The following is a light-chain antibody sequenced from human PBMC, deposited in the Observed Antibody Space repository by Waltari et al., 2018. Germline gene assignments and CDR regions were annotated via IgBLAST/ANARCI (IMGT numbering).Light chain of an antibody. Sequence: QSVLTQPPSVSAAPGQKVIISCSGTSSDIGNNFISWYQHLPGAAPKLLIDANDKRPTGIPDRFSASKSGASGTLVITGLQTGDEADYYCSTWDSSRNDVFGGGTKLTVL. V-gene: IGLV1-51*02. CDR3: STWDSSRNDV. CDR1: SSDIGNNF. CDR2: AND. J-gene: IGLJ3*02.